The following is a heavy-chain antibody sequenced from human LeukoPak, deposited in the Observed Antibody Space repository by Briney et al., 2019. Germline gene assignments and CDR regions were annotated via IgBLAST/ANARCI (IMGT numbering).Heavy chain of an antibody. CDR2: IHDTGST. CDR3: VRHAKVYSSGWGQAFDP. CDR1: GYSISRTYF. J-gene: IGHJ5*02. Sequence: SETLSLTCAVSGYSISRTYFWAWIRQPPGKGLEWIASIHDTGSTYYNTSLRSRATVSVDTPKNQLSLKLKSVTAADTAVYYCVRHAKVYSSGWGQAFDPWGQGTLVTVSS. V-gene: IGHV4-38-2*01. D-gene: IGHD6-19*01.